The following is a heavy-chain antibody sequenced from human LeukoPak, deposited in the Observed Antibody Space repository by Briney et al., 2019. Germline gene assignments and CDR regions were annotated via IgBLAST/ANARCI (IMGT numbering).Heavy chain of an antibody. Sequence: SETLSLTCTVSGGSISSSSDYWGWIRQPPGKGLEWIGSNQYSGSTYYNPSLKSRVTISVDTSKNQFSLKLSSITAADTAVYYCAGRRGGYVFDIRGQGTMVTVSS. CDR3: AGRRGGYVFDI. J-gene: IGHJ3*02. V-gene: IGHV4-39*07. D-gene: IGHD5-12*01. CDR2: NQYSGST. CDR1: GGSISSSSDY.